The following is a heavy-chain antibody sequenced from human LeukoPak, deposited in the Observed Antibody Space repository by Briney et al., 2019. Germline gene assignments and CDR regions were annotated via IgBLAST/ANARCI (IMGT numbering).Heavy chain of an antibody. CDR3: ARHPTALVSYGFDP. Sequence: SETLSLTCTVSGGSIRKYYWSWIRQPPGKGLEWIGYIYSIGSINYNPSLKSRVTISVDTSKNQFSLKLSSVTAADTAIYYCARHPTALVSYGFDPWGQGTLVTVSS. J-gene: IGHJ5*02. CDR1: GGSIRKYY. V-gene: IGHV4-59*08. D-gene: IGHD5-18*01. CDR2: IYSIGSI.